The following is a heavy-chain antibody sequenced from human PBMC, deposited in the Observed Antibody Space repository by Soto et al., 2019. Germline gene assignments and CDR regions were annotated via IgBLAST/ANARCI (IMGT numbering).Heavy chain of an antibody. CDR1: GASISSSSCY. J-gene: IGHJ3*02. V-gene: IGHV4-39*01. CDR2: IYYSGST. Sequence: SETLSLTCTVSGASISSSSCYSAWIRQPPGKGLEWIGSIYYSGSTYYNPSLKSRVTISVDTSKNQLSLKLSSVTAADTAVYYCARQRVLLWFGELFDAFDIWGQGTMVT. CDR3: ARQRVLLWFGELFDAFDI. D-gene: IGHD3-10*01.